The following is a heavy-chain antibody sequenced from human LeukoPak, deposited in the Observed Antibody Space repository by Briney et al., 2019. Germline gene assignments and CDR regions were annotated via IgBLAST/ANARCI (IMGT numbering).Heavy chain of an antibody. CDR1: GFTFSSYA. Sequence: GGSLRLSCAASGFTFSSYAMHWVRQAPGKGLEWVAVISYDGSNKYYADSVKGRFTISRDNSKNTLYLQMNSLRAEDTAVYYCARGYYDSSGYYLGYFDYWGQRTLVTVSS. J-gene: IGHJ4*02. D-gene: IGHD3-22*01. V-gene: IGHV3-30*04. CDR2: ISYDGSNK. CDR3: ARGYYDSSGYYLGYFDY.